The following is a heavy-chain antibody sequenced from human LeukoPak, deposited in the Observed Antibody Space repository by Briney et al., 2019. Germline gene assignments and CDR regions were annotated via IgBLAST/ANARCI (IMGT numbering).Heavy chain of an antibody. CDR1: GYSFTTYR. J-gene: IGHJ4*02. CDR3: ARAMYGSNIYYVFDF. D-gene: IGHD3-10*01. CDR2: IYSCDCET. Sequence: ESLKIFCWGSGYSFTTYRVGWVRQMPGKSLVWMGIIYSCDCETTYGASSQDVRTISADKSFNTAQLLQISLQAADTAPFYYARAMYGSNIYYVFDFWGQGTLVTVSS. V-gene: IGHV5-51*01.